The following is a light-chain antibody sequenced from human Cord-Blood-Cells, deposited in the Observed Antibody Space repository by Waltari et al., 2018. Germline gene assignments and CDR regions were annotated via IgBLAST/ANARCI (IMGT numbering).Light chain of an antibody. CDR2: AAS. CDR1: QVISSW. V-gene: IGKV1-12*01. J-gene: IGKJ4*01. CDR3: QQANSFPLT. Sequence: DIQMTQSPSSVSASVGDRVTITCRASQVISSWLAWYQQKPGKAPKLLIYAASSLQSGVPSRVSGSGSVTDFTLTISSLQPEDFATYYCQQANSFPLTFGGGTKVEIK.